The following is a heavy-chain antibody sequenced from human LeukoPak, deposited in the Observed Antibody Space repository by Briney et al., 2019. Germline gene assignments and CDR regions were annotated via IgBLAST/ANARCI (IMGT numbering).Heavy chain of an antibody. CDR3: AKVVPDCYDSSGYFH. CDR2: ICWCSGRI. D-gene: IGHD3-22*01. Sequence: GGPLRLFCAASGFTFYDYPMHGVPDARGRAVEGVSGICWCSGRIGHADSVKRRYTISSDNAKNSLYLQLNNLRGDDRVLYYCAKVVPDCYDSSGYFHWGQGTLVTVSS. CDR1: GFTFYDYP. V-gene: IGHV3-9*01. J-gene: IGHJ4*02.